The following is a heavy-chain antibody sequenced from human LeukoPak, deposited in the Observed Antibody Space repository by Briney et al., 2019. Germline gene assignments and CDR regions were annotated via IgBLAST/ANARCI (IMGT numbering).Heavy chain of an antibody. CDR3: ARDSGSGSNDY. CDR2: ISAGNGNT. Sequence: ASVKVSCKASGYTFTSYAIHWVRQAPGQRLGWMGWISAGNGNTKYSQNFQGRVTFISNTSATTAFMELSSLRSEDAAVYYCARDSGSGSNDYWGQGTLVTVSS. J-gene: IGHJ4*02. CDR1: GYTFTSYA. V-gene: IGHV1-3*01. D-gene: IGHD1-26*01.